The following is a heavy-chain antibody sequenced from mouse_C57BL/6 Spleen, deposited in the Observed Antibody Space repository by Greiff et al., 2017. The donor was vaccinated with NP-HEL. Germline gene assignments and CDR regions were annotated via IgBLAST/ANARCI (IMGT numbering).Heavy chain of an antibody. CDR3: ARSGSGGYYGSSYFDY. V-gene: IGHV1-19*01. D-gene: IGHD1-1*01. CDR1: GYTFTDYY. J-gene: IGHJ2*01. Sequence: EVQLQQSGPVLVKPGASVKMSCKASGYTFTDYYMNWVKQSHGKSLEWIGVINPYNGGTSYNQKFKGKATLTVDKSSSTAYMELNSLTSEDSAVYYCARSGSGGYYGSSYFDYWGQGTTLTVSS. CDR2: INPYNGGT.